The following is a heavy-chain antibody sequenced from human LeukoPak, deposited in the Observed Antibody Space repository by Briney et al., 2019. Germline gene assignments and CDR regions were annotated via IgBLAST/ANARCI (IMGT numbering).Heavy chain of an antibody. CDR2: IYYSGST. D-gene: IGHD6-19*01. Sequence: SETLSLTCTVSGDSISSSSSYWGWIRQPPGKGLEWIGSIYYSGSTYYNSSLKSRVTISVDTSKNQFSLKLSSVTAADTAVYYCARVAGWHWFDPWGQGTLVTVSS. J-gene: IGHJ5*02. CDR3: ARVAGWHWFDP. CDR1: GDSISSSSSY. V-gene: IGHV4-39*07.